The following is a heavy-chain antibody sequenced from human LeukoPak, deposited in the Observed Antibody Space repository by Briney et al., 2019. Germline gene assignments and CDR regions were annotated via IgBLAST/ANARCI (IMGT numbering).Heavy chain of an antibody. J-gene: IGHJ4*02. D-gene: IGHD1-26*01. CDR3: AAYSGRKIDS. CDR1: GGSIITHY. CDR2: ISHIGTT. Sequence: SETLSLTCTVSGGSIITHYWTWIRQPPGKGLEWIGYISHIGTTKYNPSLESRVTISVDTSKKQFSLNLTSVTSADTAVYYCAAYSGRKIDSWGQGTLVTVSS. V-gene: IGHV4-59*11.